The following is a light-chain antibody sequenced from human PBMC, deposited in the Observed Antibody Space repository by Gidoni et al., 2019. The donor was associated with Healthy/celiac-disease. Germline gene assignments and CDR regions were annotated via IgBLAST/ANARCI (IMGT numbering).Light chain of an antibody. J-gene: IGLJ2*01. CDR3: SSYTSSSTLDVV. Sequence: QSALTQPASVSGSPGQSITIPCTGTSSDVGGYNYVSWYQQHPGKAPKLMIYDVSNRPSGFSNRFSGSKSGNTASLTISGLQAEDEADYYCSSYTSSSTLDVVFGGGTKLTVL. V-gene: IGLV2-14*03. CDR1: SSDVGGYNY. CDR2: DVS.